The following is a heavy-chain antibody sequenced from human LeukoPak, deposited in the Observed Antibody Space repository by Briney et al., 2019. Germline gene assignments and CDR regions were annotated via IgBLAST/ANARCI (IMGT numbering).Heavy chain of an antibody. J-gene: IGHJ6*02. V-gene: IGHV3-30-3*01. Sequence: GGSLRLSCAASGFTLSSYAMHWVRQAPGKGLEWVAVISYHGSNKYYADSVKGRFTISRDNSKNTLYLQMNSLRAEDTAIYYCARPPNSYCGDTSCYDYYGMDVWGQGTAVTVSS. CDR2: ISYHGSNK. CDR1: GFTLSSYA. D-gene: IGHD2-2*01. CDR3: ARPPNSYCGDTSCYDYYGMDV.